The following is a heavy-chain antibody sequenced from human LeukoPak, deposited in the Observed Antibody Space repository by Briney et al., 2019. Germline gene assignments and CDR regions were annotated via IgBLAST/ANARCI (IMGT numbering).Heavy chain of an antibody. CDR3: ATEDPLVAAPGLDH. V-gene: IGHV4-4*07. J-gene: IGHJ4*02. D-gene: IGHD2-15*01. CDR2: IYASGST. CDR1: GGSISSYF. Sequence: SETLSLSCTVSGGSISSYFWSWIRQPAGKGLEWIGRIYASGSTNYNSSLKSRLTMSIDTSKNQLSLRLSSVTAADTAVYYCATEDPLVAAPGLDHWGQGALVTVSS.